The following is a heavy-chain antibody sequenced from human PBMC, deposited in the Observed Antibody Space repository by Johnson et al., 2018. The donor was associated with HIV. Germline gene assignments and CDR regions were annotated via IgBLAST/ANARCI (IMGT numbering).Heavy chain of an antibody. CDR2: IFSGGST. CDR1: GFTVSSTY. J-gene: IGHJ3*02. CDR3: AKGFFELDDAFDI. V-gene: IGHV3-66*01. Sequence: VQLVESGGGVVQPGGSLRLSCAASGFTVSSTYMSWVRQAPGKGLEWVSIIFSGGSTYYADSVMGRFTVSRDNSKATLYLQMNSLRAEDTALYYCAKGFFELDDAFDIWGQGTMVTVSS. D-gene: IGHD3/OR15-3a*01.